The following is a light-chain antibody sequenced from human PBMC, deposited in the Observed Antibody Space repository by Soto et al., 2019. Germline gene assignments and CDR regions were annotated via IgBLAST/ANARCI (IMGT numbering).Light chain of an antibody. J-gene: IGKJ1*01. Sequence: DIQMTQSPSTLSASVGDRVTITCRTSQRIGPWLAWYQQKPGKAPKLLISKTSSFETGVPSRFSGSGSGTEFTLPHRRPQPYDFVTYYCQQYGSLRTFGPGTKVEIK. CDR3: QQYGSLRT. CDR2: KTS. V-gene: IGKV1-5*03. CDR1: QRIGPW.